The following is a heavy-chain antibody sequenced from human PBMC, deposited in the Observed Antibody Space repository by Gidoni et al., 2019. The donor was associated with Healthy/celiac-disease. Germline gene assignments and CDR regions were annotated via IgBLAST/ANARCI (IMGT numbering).Heavy chain of an antibody. CDR2: IIPICGTA. CDR3: AREDSLPTYGANSGSGY. V-gene: IGHV1-69*06. D-gene: IGHD4-17*01. CDR1: GGTFSSYA. Sequence: QVQLVPSGAEVKKPGSSVQVSCKASGGTFSSYAISWVRQAPGQGLEWMGGIIPICGTANDAQKFQGRVTITADKSTSTAYMEMSSRRSEDTAVYYCAREDSLPTYGANSGSGYWGQGTLVTVSS. J-gene: IGHJ4*02.